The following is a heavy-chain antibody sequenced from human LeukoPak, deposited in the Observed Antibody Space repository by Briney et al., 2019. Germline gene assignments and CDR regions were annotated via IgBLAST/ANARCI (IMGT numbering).Heavy chain of an antibody. Sequence: PGRSLRLSCAASGFTFLSYGMHWVRQAPGLGLEWVALISHGGSNEYYADSVKGRFTISRDNRKNTLYLQMNSLRPEDTAVYYCAKTHLLTYYYDSSGYPREPFDYWGQGTLVTVSS. V-gene: IGHV3-30*18. CDR2: ISHGGSNE. J-gene: IGHJ4*02. CDR3: AKTHLLTYYYDSSGYPREPFDY. CDR1: GFTFLSYG. D-gene: IGHD3-22*01.